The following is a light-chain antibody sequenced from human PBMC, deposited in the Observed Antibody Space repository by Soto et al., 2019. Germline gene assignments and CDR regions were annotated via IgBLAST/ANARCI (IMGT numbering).Light chain of an antibody. CDR1: QSITTY. CDR2: AAS. V-gene: IGKV1-39*01. CDR3: QQTYSTSPVT. J-gene: IGKJ3*01. Sequence: DIQMTQSPSSLSASVGDRVTITCRASQSITTYLNWYQQKPGKAPKLLIYAASSLQSGVPSRFSGSGSGTDFTLTISSLQPEDFATYYCQQTYSTSPVTFGPGTTVDVK.